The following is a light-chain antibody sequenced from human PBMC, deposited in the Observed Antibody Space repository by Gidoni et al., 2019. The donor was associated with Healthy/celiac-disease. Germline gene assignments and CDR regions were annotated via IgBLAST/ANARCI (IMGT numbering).Light chain of an antibody. CDR2: GAS. J-gene: IGKJ2*01. CDR1: QSVSSN. CDR3: QQYNNWPPYT. Sequence: IAMTQSPTTLSASPGERATITCRASQSVSSNLAWYQQKPGQAPRLLIYGASTRATGLPARFSGSGSGTEFTLTISSLQSEDFAVYYCQQYNNWPPYTFGQGTKLEIK. V-gene: IGKV3-15*01.